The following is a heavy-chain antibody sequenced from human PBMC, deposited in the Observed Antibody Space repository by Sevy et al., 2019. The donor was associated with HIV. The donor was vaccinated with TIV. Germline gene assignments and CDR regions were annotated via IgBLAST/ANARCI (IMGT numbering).Heavy chain of an antibody. CDR3: GRDLASGSFFSLYFDY. V-gene: IGHV3-11*01. D-gene: IGHD3-10*01. Sequence: GGSLRLSCAASGLNVSDYFMSWIRQAPGKRPEWVSYISSSGTIIYYADSVKGRFTISRDNAKNSLYLQMNSLRAEDTAIYYCGRDLASGSFFSLYFDYWGQGTLVTVSS. CDR1: GLNVSDYF. CDR2: ISSSGTII. J-gene: IGHJ4*02.